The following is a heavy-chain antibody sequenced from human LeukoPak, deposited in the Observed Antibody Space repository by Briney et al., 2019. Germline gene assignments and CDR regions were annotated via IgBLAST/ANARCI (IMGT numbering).Heavy chain of an antibody. Sequence: GGSLRLSCSASGFTFTDYYMSWIRQAPGKGLEWGSYISPSGTVIYYGDSVKCRFTISRDNAKKSLYLQMNSLRAEDTAVYYCARDYNCWGQGTLVTVSS. D-gene: IGHD3-10*01. CDR3: ARDYNC. CDR1: GFTFTDYY. CDR2: ISPSGTVI. J-gene: IGHJ4*02. V-gene: IGHV3-11*01.